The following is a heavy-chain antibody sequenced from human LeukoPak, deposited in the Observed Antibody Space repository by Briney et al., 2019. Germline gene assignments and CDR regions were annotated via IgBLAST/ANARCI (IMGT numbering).Heavy chain of an antibody. Sequence: PSETLFLTCAVYGGSFSGYYWSWIRQPPGKGLEWIGEINHSGSTNYNPSLKSRVTISVDTSKNQFSLKLSSVTAADTAVYYCARVARGWYGSPFNWFDPWGQGTLVTVSS. J-gene: IGHJ5*02. D-gene: IGHD6-19*01. CDR3: ARVARGWYGSPFNWFDP. CDR2: INHSGST. CDR1: GGSFSGYY. V-gene: IGHV4-34*01.